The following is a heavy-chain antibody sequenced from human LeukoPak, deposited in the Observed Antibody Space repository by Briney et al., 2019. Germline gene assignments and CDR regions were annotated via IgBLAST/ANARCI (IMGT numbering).Heavy chain of an antibody. CDR1: GYSFTSYW. J-gene: IGHJ6*03. CDR3: ARPNTEYCSSTSCYGYYYYYMDV. Sequence: GESLKISCKGSGYSFTSYWIGWVRQMPGKGLEWMGIIYPGDSDTRYSPSFQGQVTISADKSISTAYLQWSSLKASGTAMYYCARPNTEYCSSTSCYGYYYYYMDVWGKGTTVTVSS. CDR2: IYPGDSDT. D-gene: IGHD2-2*01. V-gene: IGHV5-51*01.